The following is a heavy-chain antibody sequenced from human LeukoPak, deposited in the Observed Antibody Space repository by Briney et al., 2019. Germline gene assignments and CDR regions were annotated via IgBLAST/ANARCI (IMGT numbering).Heavy chain of an antibody. CDR2: IIPIFGTA. CDR1: GGTFISYA. Sequence: ASVKVSCKASGGTFISYAISWVRQAPGQGLEWMGGIIPIFGTANYAQKFQGRVTITTDESTSTAYMELSSLRSEDTAVYYCARATLLYGDYENWFDRWGQGTLVTVSS. D-gene: IGHD4-17*01. V-gene: IGHV1-69*05. J-gene: IGHJ5*02. CDR3: ARATLLYGDYENWFDR.